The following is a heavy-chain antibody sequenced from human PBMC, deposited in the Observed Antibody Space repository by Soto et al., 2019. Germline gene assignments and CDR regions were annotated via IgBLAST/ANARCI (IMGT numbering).Heavy chain of an antibody. V-gene: IGHV3-30*04. J-gene: IGHJ5*02. Sequence: QVQLVESGGGVVQPGRSLRLSCAASGFSISRSAMHWVRQAPGKGLEWVAVIAYDGSNRWYEDSAKGRFTISRDNSKNAGDLQMSSLRGEDTAVYYGARELQAGTDSVNGFAPWGQGTLVTVSS. D-gene: IGHD2-15*01. CDR1: GFSISRSA. CDR2: IAYDGSNR. CDR3: ARELQAGTDSVNGFAP.